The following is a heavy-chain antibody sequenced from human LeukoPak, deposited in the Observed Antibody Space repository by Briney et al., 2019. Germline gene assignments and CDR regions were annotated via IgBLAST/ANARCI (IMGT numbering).Heavy chain of an antibody. CDR2: ISGSGGST. J-gene: IGHJ4*02. CDR1: GFTVSSNY. V-gene: IGHV3-23*01. CDR3: XKPGSSRGIAGRRPTKYYFDY. Sequence: GGSLRLSCAASGFTVSSNYMSWVRQAPGKGVEWVSDISGSGGSTYYADCVKGRFTIYRDNAKNRVYVQMNRQRAEDTAVYYXXKPGSSRGIAGRRPTKYYFDYWGQGTLVTVSS. D-gene: IGHD6-6*01.